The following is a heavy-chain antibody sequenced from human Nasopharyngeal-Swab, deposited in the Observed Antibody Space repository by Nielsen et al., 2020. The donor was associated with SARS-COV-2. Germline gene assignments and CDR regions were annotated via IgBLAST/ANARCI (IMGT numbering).Heavy chain of an antibody. CDR2: FDPEDGET. Sequence: GESLKISCAASGFTFSSYGMHWVRQAPGKGLEWVGGFDPEDGETIYAQKFQGRVTMTEDTSTDTAYMELSSLTSEDTAVYYCTTVAGRYGRFDYWGQGTLVTVSS. D-gene: IGHD5-18*01. V-gene: IGHV1-24*01. CDR1: GFTFSSYG. J-gene: IGHJ4*02. CDR3: TTVAGRYGRFDY.